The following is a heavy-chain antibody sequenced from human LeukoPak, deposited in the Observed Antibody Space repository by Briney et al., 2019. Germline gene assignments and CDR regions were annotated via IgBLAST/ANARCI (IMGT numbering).Heavy chain of an antibody. CDR2: IYPGDSDT. CDR1: GYSFTSYW. D-gene: IGHD3-3*01. J-gene: IGHJ3*02. Sequence: GESLKISCQGSGYSFTSYWIGWVRQMPGKGLEWMGIIYPGDSDTRYSPSFQGQVTISADKSISTAYLQWSSLKASDTAMYYCARPSRPHTIFGVVANAFDIWGQGTMVTVSS. V-gene: IGHV5-51*01. CDR3: ARPSRPHTIFGVVANAFDI.